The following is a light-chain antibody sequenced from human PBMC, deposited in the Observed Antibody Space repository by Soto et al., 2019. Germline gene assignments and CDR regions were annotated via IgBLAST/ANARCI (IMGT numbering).Light chain of an antibody. CDR2: GAS. Sequence: EIVLTQSPGTLSLSPGERATLSCRASQTITSDYLVWYQQKPGQAPRLLIYGASNRATGIPDRFTGSGFGTDFTLTVSSLEPQDFAVYYCQQYGTSPVTFGGGTKVDIK. V-gene: IGKV3-20*01. CDR1: QTITSDY. CDR3: QQYGTSPVT. J-gene: IGKJ4*01.